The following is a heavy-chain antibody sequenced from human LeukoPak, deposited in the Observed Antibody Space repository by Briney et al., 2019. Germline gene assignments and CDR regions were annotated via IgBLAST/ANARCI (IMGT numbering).Heavy chain of an antibody. Sequence: SETLSLTCAVSGGSISSYSWTWIRQPPGKGLEWIGFIDYSGSSNYNPSLKSRVTISADPSTNHFSLNLTSVTAADTAVYFCARDHPVADWAPDIWGRGTMVTVSS. CDR3: ARDHPVADWAPDI. V-gene: IGHV4-59*13. CDR2: IDYSGSS. CDR1: GGSISSYS. J-gene: IGHJ3*02. D-gene: IGHD3-9*01.